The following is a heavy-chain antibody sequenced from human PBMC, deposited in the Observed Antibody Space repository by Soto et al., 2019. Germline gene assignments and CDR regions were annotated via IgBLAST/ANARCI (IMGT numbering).Heavy chain of an antibody. D-gene: IGHD6-19*01. J-gene: IGHJ4*02. CDR2: ISYDGSNK. CDR3: ARDRGAVAGFFDY. CDR1: GFTFSSYA. Sequence: QVQLVESGGGVVQPGRSLRLSCAASGFTFSSYAMHWVRQAPGKGLEWVAVISYDGSNKYYADSVKGRFTISRDKSKNTLYLQMNSLRAEDTAVYYCARDRGAVAGFFDYWGQGTLVTVSS. V-gene: IGHV3-30-3*01.